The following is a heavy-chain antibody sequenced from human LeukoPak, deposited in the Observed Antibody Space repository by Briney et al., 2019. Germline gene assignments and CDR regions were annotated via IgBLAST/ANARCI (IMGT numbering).Heavy chain of an antibody. V-gene: IGHV4-59*11. J-gene: IGHJ4*02. Sequence: SETLSLTCIVSGGSISSHYWSWIRQPPGKGLEYIGYIYYSGSTDYTPSLKSRVTISLDTSKNQFSLNLTSVTAADTAVYYCARRSGVLDSRDSRYYFDHWGQGTLVTVSS. CDR2: IYYSGST. D-gene: IGHD3-22*01. CDR1: GGSISSHY. CDR3: ARRSGVLDSRDSRYYFDH.